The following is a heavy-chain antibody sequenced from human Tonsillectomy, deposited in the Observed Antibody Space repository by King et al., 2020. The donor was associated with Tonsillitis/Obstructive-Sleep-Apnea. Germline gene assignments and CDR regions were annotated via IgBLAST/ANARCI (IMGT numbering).Heavy chain of an antibody. J-gene: IGHJ6*02. Sequence: VQLVESGAEVKKPGESLRISCKGSGYSFTNYWISWVRQMPGKGLEWMGRIDPSDSYTNYSPSFQGHVTISADKSISTAYLQWSSLKASDTAMYYCARHREEGYYYYGMDVWGQGTTVTVSS. D-gene: IGHD1-26*01. CDR2: IDPSDSYT. CDR1: GYSFTNYW. V-gene: IGHV5-10-1*03. CDR3: ARHREEGYYYYGMDV.